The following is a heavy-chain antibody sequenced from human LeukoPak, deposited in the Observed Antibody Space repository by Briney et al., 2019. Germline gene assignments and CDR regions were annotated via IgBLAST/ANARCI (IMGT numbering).Heavy chain of an antibody. CDR3: ANSYHDSSGHPLDY. J-gene: IGHJ4*02. V-gene: IGHV3-30-3*01. CDR1: GFTFSSYA. Sequence: GGSLRLSCAASGFTFSSYAMHWVRQAPGKGLEWVAVISYDGSNKYYADSVKGRFTISRDNSKNTLYLQMNSLMAEDTAVYYCANSYHDSSGHPLDYWGQGTLVTVSS. CDR2: ISYDGSNK. D-gene: IGHD3-22*01.